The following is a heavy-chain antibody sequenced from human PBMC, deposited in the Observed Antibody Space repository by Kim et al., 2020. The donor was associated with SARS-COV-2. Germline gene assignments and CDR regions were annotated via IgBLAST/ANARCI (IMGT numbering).Heavy chain of an antibody. CDR3: ASGWYPLHY. J-gene: IGHJ4*02. CDR2: IISDGSST. Sequence: GGSLRLSCAASGFTFSSYWMHWVRQAPGKGLVWVSRIISDGSSTNYADSVKGRFTISRDNAKNTLYLQMNSLRADDTAVYYCASGWYPLHYWGQGTLVTVSS. CDR1: GFTFSSYW. D-gene: IGHD6-19*01. V-gene: IGHV3-74*01.